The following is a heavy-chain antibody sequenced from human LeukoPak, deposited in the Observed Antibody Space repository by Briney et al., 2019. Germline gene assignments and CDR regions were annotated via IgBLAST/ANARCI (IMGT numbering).Heavy chain of an antibody. CDR1: GFTFSSYW. V-gene: IGHV3-7*01. D-gene: IGHD2-15*01. Sequence: GGSLRLSCAASGFTFSSYWMSWVRQAPGKGLEWVANIKQDGSEKYYVDSVKGRFTISRDNAKNSLYLQMNSLRAEDTAVYYCARDVTDIVGYYYGMDVWGQGTTVTVSS. J-gene: IGHJ6*02. CDR3: ARDVTDIVGYYYGMDV. CDR2: IKQDGSEK.